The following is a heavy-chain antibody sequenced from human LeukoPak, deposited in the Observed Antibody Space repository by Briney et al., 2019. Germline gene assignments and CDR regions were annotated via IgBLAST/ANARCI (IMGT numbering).Heavy chain of an antibody. D-gene: IGHD2-2*02. Sequence: ASVKVSCKASGYTFTGYYMHWVRQAPGQGLEWMEWINPNSGGTNYAQKFQGRVTMTRDTSISTAYMELSRLRSDDTAVYYCARDRGYCSSTSCYTSHGYWGQGTLVTVSS. CDR1: GYTFTGYY. CDR3: ARDRGYCSSTSCYTSHGY. CDR2: INPNSGGT. J-gene: IGHJ4*02. V-gene: IGHV1-2*02.